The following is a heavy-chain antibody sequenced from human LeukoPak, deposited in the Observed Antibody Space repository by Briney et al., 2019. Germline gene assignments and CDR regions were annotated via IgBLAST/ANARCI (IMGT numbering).Heavy chain of an antibody. J-gene: IGHJ6*03. CDR3: AREGVPAAIAGIVYYYYYYMDV. Sequence: ASVKVSCKASGYTFTSYYMHWVRQAPGQGLEWMGIINPSGGSTSYAQKFQGRVTMTRDMSTSTVYMELSSLRSEDTAVYYCAREGVPAAIAGIVYYYYYYMDVWGKGTTVTVSS. V-gene: IGHV1-46*01. D-gene: IGHD2-2*02. CDR2: INPSGGST. CDR1: GYTFTSYY.